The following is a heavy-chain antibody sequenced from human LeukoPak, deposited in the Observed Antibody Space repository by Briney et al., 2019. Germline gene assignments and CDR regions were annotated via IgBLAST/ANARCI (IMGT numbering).Heavy chain of an antibody. D-gene: IGHD6-13*01. Sequence: ASVKVSCKASGYTFTGYYMHWVRQAPGQGLEWMGWINPNSGGTNYAQKFQGRVTMTRDTSISTAYMELSRLRSDDTAVYYCATIAAAVRHCYYYMDVWGKGTTVTVSS. CDR3: ATIAAAVRHCYYYMDV. CDR1: GYTFTGYY. V-gene: IGHV1-2*02. CDR2: INPNSGGT. J-gene: IGHJ6*03.